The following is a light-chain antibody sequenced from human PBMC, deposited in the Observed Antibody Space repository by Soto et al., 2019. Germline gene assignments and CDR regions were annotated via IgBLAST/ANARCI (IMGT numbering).Light chain of an antibody. V-gene: IGLV2-14*03. J-gene: IGLJ1*01. CDR2: EVN. CDR3: SSHTSSNTRI. CDR1: SSDIGAYDY. Sequence: QSALTQPASVSGSPGQSIAISCTGTSSDIGAYDYVSWYQQHPDKAPKLMIYEVNNRPSGVSNRFSGSKSVNTATLTISGLQAEDEADYYCSSHTSSNTRIFGTGTKLTVL.